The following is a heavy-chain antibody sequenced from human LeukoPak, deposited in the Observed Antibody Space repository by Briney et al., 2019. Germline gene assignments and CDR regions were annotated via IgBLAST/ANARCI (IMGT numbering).Heavy chain of an antibody. D-gene: IGHD4-17*01. J-gene: IGHJ4*02. V-gene: IGHV4-34*01. CDR3: ARGREDGDLFDY. CDR2: INHSGST. CDR1: GGSFSGYY. Sequence: SETLSLTCAVYGGSFSGYYWSWIRQPPGKGLEWIGEINHSGSTNYNPSLKSRVTISVDTSKNQFSLKLSSVTAADTAVYYCARGREDGDLFDYWGQGTLVTVSS.